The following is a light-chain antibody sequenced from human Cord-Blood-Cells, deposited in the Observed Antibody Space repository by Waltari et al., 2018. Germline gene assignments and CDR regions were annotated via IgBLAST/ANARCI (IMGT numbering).Light chain of an antibody. CDR3: CSYAGSSTYV. J-gene: IGLJ1*01. CDR2: EVS. V-gene: IGLV2-23*02. Sequence: QSALTQPASVSGSPGQSITISCTGTSSDVGSYNLVSWYQQHPGKAPKLMIYEVSKRPSGVSNRCSGSKSGNTASLTISGRQAEDEADYYCCSYAGSSTYVFGTGTKVTVL. CDR1: SSDVGSYNL.